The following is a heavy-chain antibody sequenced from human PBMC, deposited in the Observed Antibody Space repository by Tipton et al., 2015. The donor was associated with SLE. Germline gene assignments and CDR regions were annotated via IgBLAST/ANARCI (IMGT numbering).Heavy chain of an antibody. CDR3: AREARFGGLAPL. Sequence: TLSLTCTVSGGSISGYYCSWIRQPPGKGLEWIGYVYYSGSTDYNPSLKSRVTISVDTSKNQFSLSLSSVTAADTAVYYCAREARFGGLAPLWGQGTLVTVSS. J-gene: IGHJ4*02. D-gene: IGHD3-10*01. CDR1: GGSISGYY. V-gene: IGHV4-59*01. CDR2: VYYSGST.